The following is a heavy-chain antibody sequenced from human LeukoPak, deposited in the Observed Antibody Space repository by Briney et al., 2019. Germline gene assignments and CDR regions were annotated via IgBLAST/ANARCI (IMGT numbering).Heavy chain of an antibody. J-gene: IGHJ5*02. V-gene: IGHV4-59*08. Sequence: SETLSLTCTVSGGSISSYYWSWIRQPPGKGLEWIGYIYYSGSTNYNPSLKSRVTISVDTSKNQFSLKLSSVTAADTAVYYCARTFYDILTGSACWFDPWGQGTLVTVSS. CDR1: GGSISSYY. CDR2: IYYSGST. CDR3: ARTFYDILTGSACWFDP. D-gene: IGHD3-9*01.